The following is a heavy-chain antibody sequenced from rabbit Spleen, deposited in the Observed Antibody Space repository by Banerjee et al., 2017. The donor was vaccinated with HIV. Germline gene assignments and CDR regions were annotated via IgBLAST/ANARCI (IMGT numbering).Heavy chain of an antibody. CDR3: ARDSGSSFSSYGMDL. D-gene: IGHD8-1*01. CDR1: GFSFSGGYY. V-gene: IGHV1S40*01. Sequence: QQLVESGGGLVKPGASLTLTCKASGFSFSGGYYACWVRQAPGKGLEWIACIYGGSSGSTAYASWAKGRFTISKISSTTVTLQMTSLTAADTATYFCARDSGSSFSSYGMDLWGPGTLVTVS. J-gene: IGHJ6*01. CDR2: IYGGSSGST.